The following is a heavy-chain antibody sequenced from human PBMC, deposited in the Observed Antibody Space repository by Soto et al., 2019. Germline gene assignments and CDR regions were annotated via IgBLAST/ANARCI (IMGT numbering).Heavy chain of an antibody. CDR1: GYTFTSYY. J-gene: IGHJ4*02. Sequence: GAPVKVSCKASGYTFTSYYMHWVRQAPGQGLEWMGIINPSGGSKGYAQKFQGRVTMTRDTSTSTVYMELSSLRSEDTAVYYCARARRSYYGSGSYPPRFVIDYWGQGTLVTVSS. CDR2: INPSGGSK. D-gene: IGHD3-10*01. CDR3: ARARRSYYGSGSYPPRFVIDY. V-gene: IGHV1-46*03.